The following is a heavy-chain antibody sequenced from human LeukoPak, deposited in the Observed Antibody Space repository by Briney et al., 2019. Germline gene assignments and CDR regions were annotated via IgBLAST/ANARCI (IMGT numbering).Heavy chain of an antibody. Sequence: PGGSLRLSCAASEFTFGNAYMGWVRQAPGKGLEWVGRVKSKSHGGTTDYAAPVKGRFTVSRDDSKDTLYLQMNSLKTEDTAVYYCTTDMGVLALPLFGYWGQGTLVTVSS. J-gene: IGHJ4*02. V-gene: IGHV3-15*01. CDR3: TTDMGVLALPLFGY. CDR1: EFTFGNAY. CDR2: VKSKSHGGTT. D-gene: IGHD3-10*01.